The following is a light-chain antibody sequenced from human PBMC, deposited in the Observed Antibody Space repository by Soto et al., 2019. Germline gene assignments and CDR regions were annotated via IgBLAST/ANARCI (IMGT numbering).Light chain of an antibody. J-gene: IGKJ1*01. CDR3: QQYNILPRT. CDR2: DAS. V-gene: IGKV3-15*01. Sequence: EIVMTQSPATLSVFPGERATLSCRASQSVSSNLAWYQQKPGQAPRLLIYDASTGATGLPARFSGSGSGTEFTLTISSLQSEDFAAYYCQQYNILPRTFGQGTKVEIK. CDR1: QSVSSN.